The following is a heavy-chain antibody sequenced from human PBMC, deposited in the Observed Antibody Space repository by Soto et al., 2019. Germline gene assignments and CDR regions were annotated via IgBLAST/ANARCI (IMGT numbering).Heavy chain of an antibody. V-gene: IGHV2-70*01. CDR3: ARIQASGWYYFDS. J-gene: IGHJ4*02. D-gene: IGHD6-19*01. CDR1: GFSLTTTGMC. Sequence: SGPTLVNPTQTLTPTCTFSGFSLTTTGMCVSWIRQPPGRALEWLALIDWDDTKYYSTSLRTRLAISKDTSKDQVVLTMTNMDPVDTATYYCARIQASGWYYFDSWGQGTLVTVSS. CDR2: IDWDDTK.